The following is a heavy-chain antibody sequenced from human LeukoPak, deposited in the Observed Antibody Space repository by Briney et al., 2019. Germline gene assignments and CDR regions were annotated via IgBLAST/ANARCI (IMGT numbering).Heavy chain of an antibody. Sequence: GGSLRLSCAASGFTVSSNYMSGVRQAPGKGLEWVSVIYSGGSTYYADSVKGRFTISRDNSKNTLYLQMNSLRAEDTAVYYCARGRALGYSYGFNDFDYWGQGTLVTVSS. J-gene: IGHJ4*02. CDR2: IYSGGST. D-gene: IGHD5-18*01. V-gene: IGHV3-53*01. CDR1: GFTVSSNY. CDR3: ARGRALGYSYGFNDFDY.